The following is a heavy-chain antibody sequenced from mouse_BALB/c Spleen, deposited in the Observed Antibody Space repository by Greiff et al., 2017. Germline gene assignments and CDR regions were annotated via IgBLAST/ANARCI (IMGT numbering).Heavy chain of an antibody. CDR3: ATFTTSFDD. Sequence: EVQLQQSGAELVRPGALVKLSCKASGFNIKDYYMHWVKQRPEQGLEWIGWIDPENGNTIYDPKFQGKASITADTSSNTAYLQLSSLTSEDTAVYYCATFTTSFDDWGQGTTLTVSS. CDR1: GFNIKDYY. J-gene: IGHJ2*01. V-gene: IGHV14-1*02. CDR2: IDPENGNT. D-gene: IGHD2-12*01.